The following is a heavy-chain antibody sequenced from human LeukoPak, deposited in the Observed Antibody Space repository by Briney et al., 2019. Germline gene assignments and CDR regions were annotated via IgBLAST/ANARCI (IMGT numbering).Heavy chain of an antibody. CDR3: AKDLDTIVVVMSLIDY. D-gene: IGHD3-22*01. J-gene: IGHJ4*02. V-gene: IGHV3-23*01. Sequence: GALRLSCAASGFTFSSYAMSWVRQAPGKGLEWVSAISGSGGSTYYADSVKGRFTISRDNSKNTLYLQMNSLRAEDTAVYYCAKDLDTIVVVMSLIDYWGQGTLVTVSS. CDR2: ISGSGGST. CDR1: GFTFSSYA.